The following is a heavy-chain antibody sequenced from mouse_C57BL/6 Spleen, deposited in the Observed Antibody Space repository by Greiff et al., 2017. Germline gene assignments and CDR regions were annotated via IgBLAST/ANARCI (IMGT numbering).Heavy chain of an antibody. D-gene: IGHD1-1*01. CDR2: INPNNGGT. CDR1: GYTFTDYY. V-gene: IGHV1-26*01. J-gene: IGHJ2*01. Sequence: EVQLQQSGPELVKPGASVTLSCMASGYTFTDYYMNWVQQSHGKSLEWIGDINPNNGGTSYNQKFKGKATVTVDQSSSTAYMELRSLTSEDSAVYYCARPFITTAVASFDYWGKGTTLTVA. CDR3: ARPFITTAVASFDY.